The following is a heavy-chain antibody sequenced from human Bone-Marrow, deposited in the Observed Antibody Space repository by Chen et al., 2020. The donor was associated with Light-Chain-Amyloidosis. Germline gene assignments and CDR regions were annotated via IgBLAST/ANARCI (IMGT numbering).Heavy chain of an antibody. CDR3: ARGNDYYNSGSYFQTYYYYYGMDV. Sequence: QVQLQQWGAGLLKPSETLSLTCAVYGGSFSGYYWSWIRQPPGKGLEWIGENIHPVSTNYNPSLNSRVIISVDTSKNQFSLKLSSVTAADTATYYCARGNDYYNSGSYFQTYYYYYGMDVWGQGTTVTVSS. D-gene: IGHD3-10*01. V-gene: IGHV4-34*01. CDR1: GGSFSGYY. CDR2: NIHPVST. J-gene: IGHJ6*02.